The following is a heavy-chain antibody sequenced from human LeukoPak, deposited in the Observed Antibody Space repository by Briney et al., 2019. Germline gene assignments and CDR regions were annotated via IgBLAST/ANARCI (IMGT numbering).Heavy chain of an antibody. CDR3: ARVAVCGGDCYLIDY. CDR1: GFTFSSYE. D-gene: IGHD2-21*02. CDR2: ISSSGSTI. Sequence: GGSLTLSCPASGFTFSSYEMNWVRQAPGKGLEWVSYISSSGSTIYYADSVKGRFTISRDNAKNSLYLQMNSLRAEDTAVYYCARVAVCGGDCYLIDYWGQGALVTVSS. V-gene: IGHV3-48*03. J-gene: IGHJ4*02.